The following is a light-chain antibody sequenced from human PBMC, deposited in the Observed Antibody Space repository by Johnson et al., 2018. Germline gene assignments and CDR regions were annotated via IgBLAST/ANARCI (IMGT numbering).Light chain of an antibody. V-gene: IGLV1-51*02. Sequence: QSVLTQPPSVSAAPGQKVTISCSGSSSNIGNNYVSWYQQLPGTAPKLLIYENNKRPSGFPDRFSGSTSGTSATLAFTGLQTGDEPDYYCGTWDSALSAGNVFGTGTKVTVL. CDR2: ENN. CDR1: SSNIGNNY. CDR3: GTWDSALSAGNV. J-gene: IGLJ1*01.